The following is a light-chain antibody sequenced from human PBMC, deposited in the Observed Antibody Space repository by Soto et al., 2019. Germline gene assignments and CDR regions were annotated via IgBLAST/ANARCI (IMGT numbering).Light chain of an antibody. CDR2: GPS. CDR1: ENVNSNR. Sequence: EIVLTQSPGTLSLSPGERATLSCRASENVNSNRIAWYQQKPGQAPRLLIYGPSSRATGIPERFSGSGSGTDFTLTISRLEPEDFALYFCHQFGSSPQTFAHGTKVEIK. V-gene: IGKV3-20*01. CDR3: HQFGSSPQT. J-gene: IGKJ1*01.